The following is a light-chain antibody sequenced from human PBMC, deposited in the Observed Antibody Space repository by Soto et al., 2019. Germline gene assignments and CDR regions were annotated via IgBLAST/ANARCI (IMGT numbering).Light chain of an antibody. CDR2: KAS. V-gene: IGKV1-5*03. J-gene: IGKJ1*01. CDR1: QTISSW. CDR3: QHYNSYSEA. Sequence: DIKVNKNPSTLSGSVGDRVSITCRASQTISSWLSWYQQKPVKAPKLLIYKASTLKSGVPSRFSGSGSGTEFTLTISSLLPDDFATYYSQHYNSYSEAFGQGTKVDIK.